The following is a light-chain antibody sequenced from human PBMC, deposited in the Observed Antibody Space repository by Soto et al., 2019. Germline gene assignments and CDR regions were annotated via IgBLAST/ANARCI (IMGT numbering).Light chain of an antibody. CDR1: QSISSY. V-gene: IGKV1-5*03. CDR2: KAS. Sequence: DIQMTQSPSTLSASVGDRVTIACRASQSISSYLAWYQQKPGKAPNLLIYKASNLASGVPSRFTGGGSGTDFTLTINSLQPDDSATYFCQQYNSYSYTFGQG. J-gene: IGKJ2*01. CDR3: QQYNSYSYT.